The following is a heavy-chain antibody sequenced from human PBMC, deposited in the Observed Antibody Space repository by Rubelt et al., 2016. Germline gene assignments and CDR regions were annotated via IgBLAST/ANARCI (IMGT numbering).Heavy chain of an antibody. CDR3: ARGLGFNCRVGGVMGY. D-gene: IGHD3-16*01. J-gene: IGHJ4*02. CDR1: GGSFSDYY. CDR2: INHSGST. Sequence: QVQLQQWGAGLLKPSETLSLTCAVYGGSFSDYYWSWIRQPPGKGLEWIGEINHSGSTNYNPSLKSRVTVSVDTSKNQFSLKLSAVTAADTGVYCCARGLGFNCRVGGVMGYWGQGTLVTVSS. V-gene: IGHV4-34*01.